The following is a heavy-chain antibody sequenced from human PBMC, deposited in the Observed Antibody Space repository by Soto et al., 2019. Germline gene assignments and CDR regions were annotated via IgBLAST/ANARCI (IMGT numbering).Heavy chain of an antibody. V-gene: IGHV1-18*01. Sequence: ASVKVSCKASGYTFTSYGISWVRQAPGQGLEWMGWISAYNGNTNYAQKLQGRVTMTTDTSTSTAYMELRSLRSDDTAVYYCARDSDYYGSGSYVYGGYYFDYWGQGTLVTVSS. CDR2: ISAYNGNT. J-gene: IGHJ4*02. D-gene: IGHD3-10*01. CDR1: GYTFTSYG. CDR3: ARDSDYYGSGSYVYGGYYFDY.